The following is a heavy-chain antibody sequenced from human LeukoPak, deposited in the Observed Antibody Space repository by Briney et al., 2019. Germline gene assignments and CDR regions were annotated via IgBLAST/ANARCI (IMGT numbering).Heavy chain of an antibody. V-gene: IGHV1-24*01. J-gene: IGHJ4*02. CDR1: GYTLTELS. CDR2: FDPEDGET. CDR3: AKEDDYVWGSYRYRGPFDY. Sequence: GASVKVSCKVSGYTLTELSMHWVRQAPGKGLEWMGGFDPEDGETIYAQKFQGRVTMTEDTSTDTAYMELSSLRSEDTAVYYCAKEDDYVWGSYRYRGPFDYWGQGTLVTVSS. D-gene: IGHD3-16*02.